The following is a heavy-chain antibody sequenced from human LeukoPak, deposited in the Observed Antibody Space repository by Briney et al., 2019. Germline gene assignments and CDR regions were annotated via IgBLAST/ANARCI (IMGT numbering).Heavy chain of an antibody. CDR3: ARGGTRDNWVYYIDY. J-gene: IGHJ4*02. CDR2: IYYSGHT. CDR1: GGSISNYC. V-gene: IGHV4-59*01. D-gene: IGHD1-1*01. Sequence: PSETLSLTCAVSGGSISNYCWSWIRQSPEKGLEWIGYIYYSGHTNYNPSLKSRVTMSVDTSKNQFSLKLTSVTAADTAVYYCARGGTRDNWVYYIDYWGQGTLVTVSS.